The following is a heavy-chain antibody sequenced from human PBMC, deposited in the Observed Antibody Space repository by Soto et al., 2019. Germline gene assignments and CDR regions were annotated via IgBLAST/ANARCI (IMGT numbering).Heavy chain of an antibody. J-gene: IGHJ4*02. Sequence: QVQLVQSGAEVKKPGSSVKVSCKASGGTFSSYTISWVRQAPGQGLEWMGRIIPILGIGNYAKKFQGRVTITADKSTSTAYMELSSLRSEDTAVYYCATIAVAGYDFDYWGQGTLVTVSS. CDR2: IIPILGIG. V-gene: IGHV1-69*02. CDR3: ATIAVAGYDFDY. CDR1: GGTFSSYT. D-gene: IGHD6-19*01.